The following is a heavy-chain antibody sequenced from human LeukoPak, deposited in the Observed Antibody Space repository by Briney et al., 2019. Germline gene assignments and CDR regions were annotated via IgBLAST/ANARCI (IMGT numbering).Heavy chain of an antibody. J-gene: IGHJ5*02. CDR3: ARDRSITMVRGVIHWLDP. D-gene: IGHD3-10*01. V-gene: IGHV3-33*01. CDR2: IWYDGSNK. Sequence: PGGPLRLSCAASGFTFSSYDMHWVRQAPGKGLEWVALIWYDGSNKNYADSVKGRFTISRDNSKNTLYLQMNSLRAEVTAVYYCARDRSITMVRGVIHWLDPWGQGTLVTVSS. CDR1: GFTFSSYD.